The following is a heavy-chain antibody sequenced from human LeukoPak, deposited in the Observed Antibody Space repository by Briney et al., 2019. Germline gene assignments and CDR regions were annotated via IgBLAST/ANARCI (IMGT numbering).Heavy chain of an antibody. CDR3: ARDQLGGDPDDYYYYYMDV. V-gene: IGHV3-49*03. Sequence: HTGGSLRLSCTTSGFFFGAYAMSWFRQAPGKGLEWVGFIRSKTYGGAIEYAASVKGRFTISRDDSKGIAYLQMNNLKTEDTAVYYCARDQLGGDPDDYYYYYMDVWGKGTTVTVSS. J-gene: IGHJ6*03. D-gene: IGHD4-17*01. CDR1: GFFFGAYA. CDR2: IRSKTYGGAI.